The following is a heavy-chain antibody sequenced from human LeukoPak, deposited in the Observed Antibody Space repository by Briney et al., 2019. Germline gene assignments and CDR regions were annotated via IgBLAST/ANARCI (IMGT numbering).Heavy chain of an antibody. J-gene: IGHJ4*02. D-gene: IGHD3-10*01. CDR1: GYTFTGYY. Sequence: ASVNVSCKASGYTFTGYYLHWVRQAPGQGLEWMGWINPNSGGTRYAQKFQGGVTMTRDTSIITAYMELSRLRSDDTAVYYCARRYVGGFDYWGQGTLVTVSS. V-gene: IGHV1-2*02. CDR3: ARRYVGGFDY. CDR2: INPNSGGT.